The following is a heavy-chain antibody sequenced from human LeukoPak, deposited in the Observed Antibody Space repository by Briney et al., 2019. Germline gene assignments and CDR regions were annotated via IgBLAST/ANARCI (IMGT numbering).Heavy chain of an antibody. Sequence: GGSLRLSCAASGFTFSSYGMTWVRQAPGEGLEWVSSISGGGGHTYYADSVKGRFTISRDNSKNSLYLQMNSLRAEDTAVYYCARVGCSSTSCYHYYYGMDVWGQGTTVTVSS. CDR3: ARVGCSSTSCYHYYYGMDV. CDR2: ISGGGGHT. J-gene: IGHJ6*02. V-gene: IGHV3-23*01. CDR1: GFTFSSYG. D-gene: IGHD2-2*01.